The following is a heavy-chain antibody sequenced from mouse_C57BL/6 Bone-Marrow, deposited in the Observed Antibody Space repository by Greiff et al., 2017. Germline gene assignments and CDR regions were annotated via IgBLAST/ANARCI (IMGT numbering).Heavy chain of an antibody. J-gene: IGHJ1*03. CDR3: ARPFTTVVARYFDV. CDR1: GYAFSSYW. V-gene: IGHV1-80*01. Sequence: VQLQQSGAELVKPGASVKISCKASGYAFSSYWMNWVKQRPGKGLVWIGQIYPGDGDTNYNGKFKGKATLTADKSSSTAYMQLSSLTSEDSAVYFCARPFTTVVARYFDVWGTGTTVTVSS. D-gene: IGHD1-1*01. CDR2: IYPGDGDT.